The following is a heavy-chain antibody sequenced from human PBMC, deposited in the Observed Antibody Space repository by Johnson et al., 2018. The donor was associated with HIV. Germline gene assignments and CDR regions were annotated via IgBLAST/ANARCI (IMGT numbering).Heavy chain of an antibody. D-gene: IGHD1-26*01. CDR3: ARGLWATTPGGAFDI. CDR2: IGTAGDT. Sequence: VQLVESGGGLVQPGGSLRLSCAASGFTFSSYDMHCVRQATGKGLEWVSAIGTAGDTSYPGSLKGRFTISRENAKNSLYLQMNSLRAGDTAVYYCARGLWATTPGGAFDIWGQGTMVTVSS. CDR1: GFTFSSYD. V-gene: IGHV3-13*01. J-gene: IGHJ3*02.